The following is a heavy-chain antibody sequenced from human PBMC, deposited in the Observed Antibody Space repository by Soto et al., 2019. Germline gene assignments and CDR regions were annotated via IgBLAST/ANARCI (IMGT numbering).Heavy chain of an antibody. V-gene: IGHV3-30*18. CDR2: ISYDGSNK. CDR1: GFTFSSYG. J-gene: IGHJ4*02. D-gene: IGHD6-6*01. CDR3: AKDRVFGSSSSQFDY. Sequence: PGGSLRLSCAASGFTFSSYGMHWVRQAPGKGLEWVAVISYDGSNKYYADSVKGRFTISRDNSKNTLYLQMNSLRAEDTAVYYCAKDRVFGSSSSQFDYWGQGTLVTVSS.